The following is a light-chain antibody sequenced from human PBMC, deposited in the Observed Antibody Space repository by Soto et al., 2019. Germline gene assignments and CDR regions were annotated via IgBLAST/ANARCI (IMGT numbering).Light chain of an antibody. CDR2: DDS. CDR1: NIGSKS. Sequence: SYELTQPPSVSVAPGQTARIACGGNNIGSKSVQWYQQKPGQAPVLVVYDDSDRPSGIPERFSGSNSGNTATLTISRVEAGDEAEYYCQVWDSSSDHSVFGTGTKATVL. CDR3: QVWDSSSDHSV. J-gene: IGLJ1*01. V-gene: IGLV3-21*02.